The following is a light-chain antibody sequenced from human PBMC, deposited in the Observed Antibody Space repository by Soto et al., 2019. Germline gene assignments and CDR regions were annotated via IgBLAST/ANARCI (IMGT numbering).Light chain of an antibody. CDR3: WSYAGSSSYV. J-gene: IGLJ1*01. V-gene: IGLV2-23*02. CDR2: EVS. CDR1: SSDVGGYNY. Sequence: QSVLTQPASVSGSPGQSITISCTGTSSDVGGYNYVSWYQQRPGKAPKLMIYEVSNRPSGVSNRFSCSKSGNTASLTISGRQAEDEADYYCWSYAGSSSYVFGTGTKVT.